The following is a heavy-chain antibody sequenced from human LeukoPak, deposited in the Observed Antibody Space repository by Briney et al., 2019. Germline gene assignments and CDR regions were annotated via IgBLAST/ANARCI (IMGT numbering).Heavy chain of an antibody. D-gene: IGHD5-18*01. J-gene: IGHJ3*02. Sequence: GSLRLSCAASGFTFSSYAMHWVRQAPGKGLEWVAVISYDGSNKYYADSVKGRFTISRDNPKNTLYLQMNSLRAEDTALYYCAKTQTPWIQLWSRDAFDIWGQGTMVTVSS. CDR2: ISYDGSNK. CDR3: AKTQTPWIQLWSRDAFDI. CDR1: GFTFSSYA. V-gene: IGHV3-30-3*02.